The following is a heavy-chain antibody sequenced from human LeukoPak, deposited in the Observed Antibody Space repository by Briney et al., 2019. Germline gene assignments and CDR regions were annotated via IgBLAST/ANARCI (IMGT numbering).Heavy chain of an antibody. J-gene: IGHJ4*02. CDR2: IIPIFGTA. CDR3: ARGWLAETTVVTPYNY. V-gene: IGHV1-69*13. D-gene: IGHD4-23*01. Sequence: SLKVSCKASGCSFSSHAINWVRQAPGQGLEWMAGIIPIFGTANYAQKFQDRVTITAVESMSTVYMELSSLRSEDTAVYYCARGWLAETTVVTPYNYWGQGSLVIVSS. CDR1: GCSFSSHA.